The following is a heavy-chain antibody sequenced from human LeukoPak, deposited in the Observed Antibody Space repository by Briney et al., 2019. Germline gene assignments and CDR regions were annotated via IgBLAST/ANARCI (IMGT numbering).Heavy chain of an antibody. V-gene: IGHV4-4*07. CDR3: ARDSGGGPAGTKTEFDY. CDR1: GGSISSYY. D-gene: IGHD6-19*01. J-gene: IGHJ4*02. CDR2: IYTSGST. Sequence: PSETLSLTCTVSGGSISSYYRSWIRQPAGKGLEWIGRIYTSGSTNYNPSLKSRVTMSVDTSKNQFSLKLSSVTAADTAVYYCARDSGGGPAGTKTEFDYWGQGTLVTVSS.